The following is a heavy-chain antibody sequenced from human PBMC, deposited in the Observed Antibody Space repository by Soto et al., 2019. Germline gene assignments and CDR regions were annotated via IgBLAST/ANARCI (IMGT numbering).Heavy chain of an antibody. Sequence: SVKVSFKASGGTFSSYAISWLRQAPGQGLEWMGGIIPIFGTANYAQKFQGRVTITADESTSTAYMELSSLRSEDTAVYYCASHCGSGYRDYYYGMDVWGQGTTVTVSS. V-gene: IGHV1-69*13. D-gene: IGHD3-3*01. J-gene: IGHJ6*02. CDR2: IIPIFGTA. CDR3: ASHCGSGYRDYYYGMDV. CDR1: GGTFSSYA.